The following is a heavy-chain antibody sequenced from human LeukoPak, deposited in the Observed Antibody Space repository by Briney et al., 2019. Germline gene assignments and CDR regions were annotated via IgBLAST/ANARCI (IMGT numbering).Heavy chain of an antibody. D-gene: IGHD4-17*01. Sequence: SETLSLTCAVYGGSFSGYYWSWIRQPPGKGLEWIGEINHRGSTNYNPSLKSRVTISVDASKKQFSLKLTSVTAADTAVYCCARALTTPTHWGQGTLVTVSS. CDR3: ARALTTPTH. V-gene: IGHV4-34*01. CDR1: GGSFSGYY. J-gene: IGHJ1*01. CDR2: INHRGST.